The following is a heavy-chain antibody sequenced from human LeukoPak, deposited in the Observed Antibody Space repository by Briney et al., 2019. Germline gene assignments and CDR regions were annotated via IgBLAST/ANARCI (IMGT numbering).Heavy chain of an antibody. V-gene: IGHV1-2*02. D-gene: IGHD6-13*01. CDR3: ARAEWSSSWYGDESGGHDY. CDR1: GYTFTGYY. Sequence: ASVKVSCKASGYTFTGYYMHWVRQAPGQGLEWMGWINPNSGGTNYAQKFQGRVTMTRDTSISTAYMELSRLRSDDTAVYYCARAEWSSSWYGDESGGHDYWGQGTLVTVSS. J-gene: IGHJ4*02. CDR2: INPNSGGT.